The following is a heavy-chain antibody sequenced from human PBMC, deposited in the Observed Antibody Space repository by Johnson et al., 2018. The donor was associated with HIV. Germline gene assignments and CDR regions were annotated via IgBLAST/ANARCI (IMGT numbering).Heavy chain of an antibody. CDR1: GFTFSSYP. J-gene: IGHJ3*02. CDR2: ISYDGGSK. CDR3: AKDGGAQLPAAFDI. Sequence: QVQLVESGGGVVQPGRSLRLSCAASGFTFSSYPMHWVRQAPGKGLEWVAIISYDGGSKYYADSVKGRFTVSSDNSKNTLYLQMNSLRAEDTAVYYCAKDGGAQLPAAFDIWGQGTMVTVSS. D-gene: IGHD3-16*01. V-gene: IGHV3-30*04.